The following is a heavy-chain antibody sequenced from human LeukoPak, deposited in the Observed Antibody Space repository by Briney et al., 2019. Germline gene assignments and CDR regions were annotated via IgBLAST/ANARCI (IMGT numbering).Heavy chain of an antibody. CDR1: GGSISSSSYY. CDR3: AVLVPAAPAGP. V-gene: IGHV4-39*01. J-gene: IGHJ5*02. CDR2: IYYSGST. Sequence: SETLSLTCTVSGGSISSSSYYWGWLRQPPGKGLEWMGIIYYSGSTYSNPSLKSRITISVDTSKNQYSLKQSSVTAADTAVYYCAVLVPAAPAGPGGQGTLVTVSS. D-gene: IGHD2-2*01.